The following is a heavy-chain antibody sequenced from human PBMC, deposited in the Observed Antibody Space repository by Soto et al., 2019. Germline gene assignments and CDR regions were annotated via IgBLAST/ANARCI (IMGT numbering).Heavy chain of an antibody. CDR2: IIPIFGTA. CDR3: ARDPPIGYCISTSCYEGYFDL. J-gene: IGHJ2*01. CDR1: GGTFSSYA. D-gene: IGHD2-2*01. Sequence: QVQLVQSGAEVKKPGSSVKVSCKASGGTFSSYAISWVRQAPGQGLEWMGGIIPIFGTANYAQKFQGRVTITAEESTSTAYMELSSLRSEDTAVYYCARDPPIGYCISTSCYEGYFDLWGRGTLVTVSS. V-gene: IGHV1-69*12.